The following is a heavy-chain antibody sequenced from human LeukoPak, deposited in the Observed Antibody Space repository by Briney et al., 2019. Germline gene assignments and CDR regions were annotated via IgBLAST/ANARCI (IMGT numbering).Heavy chain of an antibody. J-gene: IGHJ4*02. CDR1: GFTFSSNS. Sequence: GGSLRLSCAASGFTFSSNSMNWVRQTPGKGLEWVANIRHDGSTKYYVDSVKGRFTISRDNAMNSLYLQIDSLRVEDTAIYYCARSVPYGTTWYGRSDCWGQGTQVTVSS. V-gene: IGHV3-7*03. D-gene: IGHD6-13*01. CDR3: ARSVPYGTTWYGRSDC. CDR2: IRHDGSTK.